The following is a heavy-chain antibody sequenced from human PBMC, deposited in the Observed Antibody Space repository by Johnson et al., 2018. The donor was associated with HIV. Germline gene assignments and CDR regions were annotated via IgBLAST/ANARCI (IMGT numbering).Heavy chain of an antibody. V-gene: IGHV3-30*04. Sequence: QVQLVESGGGVVQPGRSLRLSCAASGFTFSSYAMHWVRQAPGKGLEWVAVISYDGTYKYYAESVKGRFTISRDNSKNTLYLQMNSLRVKDTAVYYCAKDRAGAGEPFDIWGQGTMVTVSP. D-gene: IGHD6-19*01. CDR3: AKDRAGAGEPFDI. CDR2: ISYDGTYK. J-gene: IGHJ3*02. CDR1: GFTFSSYA.